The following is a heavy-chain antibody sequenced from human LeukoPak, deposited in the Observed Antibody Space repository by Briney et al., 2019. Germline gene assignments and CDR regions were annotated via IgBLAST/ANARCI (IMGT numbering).Heavy chain of an antibody. Sequence: GGSLRLSCAASGVTLSTYAMSWARQAPGKGLEWVSGISSSGSGDNTYYADSVKGRFTISRDNAKNSLYLQMNSLRAEDTAVYYCARAGGSTSPQWCFDYWGQGTLVTVSS. J-gene: IGHJ4*02. CDR3: ARAGGSTSPQWCFDY. D-gene: IGHD2-2*01. CDR2: ISSSGSGDNT. V-gene: IGHV3-23*01. CDR1: GVTLSTYA.